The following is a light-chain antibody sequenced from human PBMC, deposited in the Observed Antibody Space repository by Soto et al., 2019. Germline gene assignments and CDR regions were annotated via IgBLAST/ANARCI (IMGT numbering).Light chain of an antibody. CDR2: DAS. J-gene: IGKJ1*01. Sequence: EIVLTQSPATLSLSPGERATLSCRASQSVSSYFAWYQQKPGQAPRLLIYDASSRATGIPAMFSGSGSGTDFTLTISSLEPEDFAVFYCKQRSDWPLTFSKGTKVEIK. CDR3: KQRSDWPLT. CDR1: QSVSSY. V-gene: IGKV3-11*01.